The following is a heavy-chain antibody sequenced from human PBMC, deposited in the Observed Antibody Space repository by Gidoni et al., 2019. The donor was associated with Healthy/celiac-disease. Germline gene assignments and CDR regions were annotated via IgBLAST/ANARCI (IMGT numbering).Heavy chain of an antibody. CDR3: ARDGDIVVENAFDI. V-gene: IGHV3-7*01. Sequence: EVQLVESGGGLVQPGGSLRLSCAASGFTFSSYWMSWVRQAPGKGLEWVANIKQDGSEKYYVDSVKGRFTISRDNAKNSLYLQMNSLRAEDTAVYYCARDGDIVVENAFDIWGQGTMVTVSS. CDR1: GFTFSSYW. J-gene: IGHJ3*02. D-gene: IGHD2-2*01. CDR2: IKQDGSEK.